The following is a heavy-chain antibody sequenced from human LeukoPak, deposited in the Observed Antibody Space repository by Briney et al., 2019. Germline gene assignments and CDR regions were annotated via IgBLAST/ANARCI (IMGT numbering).Heavy chain of an antibody. CDR1: GFTFSSYA. J-gene: IGHJ5*02. CDR2: ISYVGSNK. V-gene: IGHV3-30-3*01. Sequence: GGSLRLSCAASGFTFSSYAMHWVRQAPGKGLEWVAVISYVGSNKYYADSVKGRFTISRDNSKNTLYLQMNSLRAEDTAVYYCARGRGWVTAISQGWFDPWGQGTLVTVSS. D-gene: IGHD2-21*02. CDR3: ARGRGWVTAISQGWFDP.